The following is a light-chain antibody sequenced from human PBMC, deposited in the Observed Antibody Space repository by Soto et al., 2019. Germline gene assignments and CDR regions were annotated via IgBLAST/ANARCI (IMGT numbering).Light chain of an antibody. Sequence: EVVLTQSPVTLSLSPGERATLSCSASQSFRGRLAWYQQKPGQAPRLLIYDAYNRATGIPPRFSGSGSGTDFTLTISSLEPEDSAVYYCQQRHMWPITFGQGTRLEIK. CDR1: QSFRGR. CDR3: QQRHMWPIT. V-gene: IGKV3-11*01. CDR2: DAY. J-gene: IGKJ5*01.